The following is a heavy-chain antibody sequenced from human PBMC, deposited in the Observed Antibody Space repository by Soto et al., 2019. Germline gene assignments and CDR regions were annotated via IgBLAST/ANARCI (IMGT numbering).Heavy chain of an antibody. CDR3: ARDSQVFLEWLSFHYYYGMDV. D-gene: IGHD3-3*01. V-gene: IGHV1-18*01. J-gene: IGHJ6*02. CDR2: ISAYNGNT. Sequence: ASVRVSCKASGYTFTSYGISWVRQAPGQGLEWMGWISAYNGNTNYAQKLQGRVTMTTDTSTSTAYMELRSLRSDDTAVYYRARDSQVFLEWLSFHYYYGMDVWGQGTTVTVSS. CDR1: GYTFTSYG.